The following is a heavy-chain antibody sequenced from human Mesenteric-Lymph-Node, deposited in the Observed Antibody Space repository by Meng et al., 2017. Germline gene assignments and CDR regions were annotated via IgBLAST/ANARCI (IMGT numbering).Heavy chain of an antibody. CDR1: GGSISWGTW. V-gene: IGHV4-4*02. Sequence: QVQLHESGPGRVKPSGTLSLTCAVSGGSISWGTWWSWVRQPPGKGLQWIGEFFHSGITNYNPSLKSRATISVDTSKNHFSLELSSVTAADTAVYYCTKNGAYSLEYWGQGALVTVSS. J-gene: IGHJ4*02. CDR3: TKNGAYSLEY. D-gene: IGHD2-15*01. CDR2: FFHSGIT.